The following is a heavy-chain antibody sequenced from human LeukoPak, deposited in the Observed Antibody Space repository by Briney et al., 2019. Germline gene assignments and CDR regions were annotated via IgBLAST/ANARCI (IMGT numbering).Heavy chain of an antibody. D-gene: IGHD3-22*01. J-gene: IGHJ4*02. CDR3: ARDRYYYDNSGYLFVLDY. CDR2: INSDGSSA. V-gene: IGHV3-74*01. Sequence: GGSLRLSCAASGFTFSTYWMHWVRQAPGEGLVWVSRINSDGSSASYADSVKGRFTISRDNAKNTLYLQMSSLRAEDTAVYYCARDRYYYDNSGYLFVLDYWGQGTLVTVSS. CDR1: GFTFSTYW.